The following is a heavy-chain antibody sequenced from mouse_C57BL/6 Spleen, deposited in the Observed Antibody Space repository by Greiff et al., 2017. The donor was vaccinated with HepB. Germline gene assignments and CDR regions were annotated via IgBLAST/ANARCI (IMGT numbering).Heavy chain of an antibody. J-gene: IGHJ2*01. CDR3: ARTQRTFDY. V-gene: IGHV5-6*02. CDR1: GFTFSSYG. CDR2: ISSGGSYT. Sequence: EVMLVESGGDLVKPGGSLKLSCAASGFTFSSYGMSWVRQTPDKRLEWVATISSGGSYTYYPDSVKGRFTISRDNAKNTLYLQMSSLKSEDTAMYYCARTQRTFDYWGQGTTLTVSS.